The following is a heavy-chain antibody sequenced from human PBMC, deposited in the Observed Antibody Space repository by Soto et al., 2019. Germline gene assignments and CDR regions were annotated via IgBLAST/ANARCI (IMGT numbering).Heavy chain of an antibody. J-gene: IGHJ3*02. CDR2: ISYDGSNK. D-gene: IGHD6-19*01. Sequence: GGSLRLSCAASGFTFSIYAMHWVRQAPGKWLEWVAVISYDGSNKYYADSVKGRFTISRDNSKNTVYLQMNSLRAEDSVVYYCAKNKLEQWLVLGAFDIWGQGTMVTVSS. CDR3: AKNKLEQWLVLGAFDI. CDR1: GFTFSIYA. V-gene: IGHV3-30-3*02.